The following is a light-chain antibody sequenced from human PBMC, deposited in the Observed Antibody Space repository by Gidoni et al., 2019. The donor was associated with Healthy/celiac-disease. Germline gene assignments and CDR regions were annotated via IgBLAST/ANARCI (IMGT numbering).Light chain of an antibody. CDR2: GAS. J-gene: IGKJ3*01. CDR1: QSVSSN. V-gene: IGKV3-15*01. Sequence: DIVMTQSPATLSVSPGERATLSCRASQSVSSNLAWYQQKPGQAPRLLIYGASTRATGIPARFSGSGSGTEFTLTISSLQSEDFAVYYCQQYNNWPPFTFGPGTKVEIK. CDR3: QQYNNWPPFT.